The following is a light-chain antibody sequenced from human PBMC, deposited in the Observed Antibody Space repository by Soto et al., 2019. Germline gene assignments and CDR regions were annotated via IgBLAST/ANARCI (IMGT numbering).Light chain of an antibody. CDR3: QHYSSSFL. J-gene: IGKJ4*01. CDR1: QSVSSTY. CDR2: DTS. Sequence: IVLTQSPGTLSLSPGERATLSCRASQSVSSTYLAWYQQKPGQAPRLLIYDTSSRATGIPPRFSGNGSATDFTLTISRLEPEDFAVYYCQHYSSSFLFGGGTKVDIK. V-gene: IGKV3-20*01.